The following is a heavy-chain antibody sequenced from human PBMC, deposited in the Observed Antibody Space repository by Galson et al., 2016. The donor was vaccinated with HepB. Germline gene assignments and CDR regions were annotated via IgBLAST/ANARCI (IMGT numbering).Heavy chain of an antibody. D-gene: IGHD3-22*01. CDR1: GYTFTTSN. Sequence: SVKVSCKASGYTFTTSNINWVRQATGQGLEWMGWMNPHSGDTGYAQKFQGRLIMTMNTSISTAYMELSSLRSDDTAVYYCARGLWYYDGYWGQGTLVTVSS. CDR3: ARGLWYYDGY. V-gene: IGHV1-8*01. J-gene: IGHJ4*02. CDR2: MNPHSGDT.